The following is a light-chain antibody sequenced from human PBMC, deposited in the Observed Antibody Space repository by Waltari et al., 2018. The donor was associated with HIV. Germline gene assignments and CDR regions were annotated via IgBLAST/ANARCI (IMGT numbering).Light chain of an antibody. CDR2: GAS. CDR1: QTVRST. V-gene: IGKV1D-16*01. J-gene: IGKJ1*01. CDR3: QQYYTFPRT. Sequence: DIQITQSPPSLSASVGQRVSITCRPSQTVRSTLAWYQQRPGKAPKSLVYGASKLQTEVPSRFSAGGSGTNFSLTIDSLKPEDFATYICQQYYTFPRTFGRGTRVDMK.